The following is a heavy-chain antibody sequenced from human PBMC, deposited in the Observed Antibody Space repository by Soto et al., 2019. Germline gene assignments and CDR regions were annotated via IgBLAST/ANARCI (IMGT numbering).Heavy chain of an antibody. Sequence: PSETLSLTCTVSGGSISSGGYYWSWIRQHPGTGLEWIGHISYSGSTYYNTSLKSRVTISVDLIVNSVTAADTAVYYCARGVLHWGQGTLVTVSS. V-gene: IGHV4-31*03. CDR1: GGSISSGGYY. CDR3: ARGVLH. CDR2: ISYSGST. J-gene: IGHJ4*01.